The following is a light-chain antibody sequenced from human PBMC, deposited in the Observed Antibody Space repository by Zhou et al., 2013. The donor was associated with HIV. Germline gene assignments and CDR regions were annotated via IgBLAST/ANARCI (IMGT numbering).Light chain of an antibody. Sequence: DIVMTQSPLSLPVTPGEPASISCRSSQSLLHSNGYNYLDWYLQKPGQSPQLLIYLGSNRASGVPDRFSGSGSGTDFTLKISRVEAEDVGVYYCMQTLQTPPSFGLGDQGWRSN. CDR3: MQTLQTPPS. CDR1: QSLLHSNGYNY. CDR2: LGS. V-gene: IGKV2-28*01. J-gene: IGKJ2*03.